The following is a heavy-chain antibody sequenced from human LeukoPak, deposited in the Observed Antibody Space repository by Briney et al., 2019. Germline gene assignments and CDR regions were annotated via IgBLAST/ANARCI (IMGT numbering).Heavy chain of an antibody. CDR1: GFGFSNYW. Sequence: GGSLRLSCLGSGFGFSNYWMTWLRQAPGEGLEWVANIKEDGSVIYYADSVKGRFTISRDNAKNSVYLQMNSLRVEDTALYYCATGRWFGEFAGSAFEDWGQGALVTVSS. CDR2: IKEDGSVI. D-gene: IGHD3-10*01. J-gene: IGHJ4*02. CDR3: ATGRWFGEFAGSAFED. V-gene: IGHV3-7*01.